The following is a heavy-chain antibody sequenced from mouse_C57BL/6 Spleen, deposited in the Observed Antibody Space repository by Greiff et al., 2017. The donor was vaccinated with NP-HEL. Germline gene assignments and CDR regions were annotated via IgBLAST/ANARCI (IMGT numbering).Heavy chain of an antibody. Sequence: VQLQQPGTELVKPGASVKLSCKASGYTFTSYWMHWVKQRPGQGLEWIGEIDPSDSYTNYNQKFKGKSTLTVDKSSSTAYMQLSSLTSEDSAVYYCARQYSNSFDYWGQGTTLTVSS. V-gene: IGHV1-69*01. CDR1: GYTFTSYW. J-gene: IGHJ2*01. CDR2: IDPSDSYT. D-gene: IGHD2-5*01. CDR3: ARQYSNSFDY.